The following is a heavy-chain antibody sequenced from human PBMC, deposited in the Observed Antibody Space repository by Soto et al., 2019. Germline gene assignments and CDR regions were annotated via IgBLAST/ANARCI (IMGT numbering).Heavy chain of an antibody. V-gene: IGHV4-39*01. D-gene: IGHD6-25*01. CDR1: GGSISSSSYY. CDR3: ARHSPGRTPANY. J-gene: IGHJ4*02. CDR2: IYYSGST. Sequence: QLQLQESGPGLVKPSETLSLTCTVSGGSISSSSYYWGWIRQPPGKGLEWIGSIYYSGSTYYNPSLKSRVTISVDTSKNQFSLKLSSVTAADTAVYYCARHSPGRTPANYWGQGTLVTLSS.